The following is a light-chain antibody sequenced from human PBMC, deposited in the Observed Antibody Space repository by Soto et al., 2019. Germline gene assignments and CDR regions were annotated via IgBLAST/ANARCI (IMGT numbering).Light chain of an antibody. CDR3: HQYNNWPRT. CDR2: DAS. J-gene: IGKJ1*01. Sequence: ETGSTQSPATLSLSKGERATLTCWASQSLSSYLAWYQQKPGQAPRLLIYDASNRANGIPARFTGSGSGTDFTLTISSLEPEDFAVYYCHQYNNWPRTLGQGTKV. CDR1: QSLSSY. V-gene: IGKV3-11*01.